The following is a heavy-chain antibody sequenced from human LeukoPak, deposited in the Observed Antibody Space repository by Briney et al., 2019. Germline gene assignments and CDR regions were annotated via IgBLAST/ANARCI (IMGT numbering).Heavy chain of an antibody. CDR3: ARGRQQLVLYWFDP. CDR1: GFTFSSYA. CDR2: ISYDGSNK. D-gene: IGHD6-13*01. J-gene: IGHJ5*02. V-gene: IGHV3-30-3*01. Sequence: PGGSLRLSCAASGFTFSSYAMHWVRQAPGKGLEWVAVISYDGSNKYYADSVKGRFTISRDNSKNTLYLQMNSLRAEDTAVYYCARGRQQLVLYWFDPWGQGTLVTVSS.